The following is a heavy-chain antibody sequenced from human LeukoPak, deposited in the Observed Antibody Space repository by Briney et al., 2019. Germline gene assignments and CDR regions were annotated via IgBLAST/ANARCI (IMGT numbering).Heavy chain of an antibody. J-gene: IGHJ5*02. CDR1: GYTFTSYG. D-gene: IGHD2-2*01. Sequence: ASVKVSCKASGYTFTSYGISWVRQAPGQGLEWMGWISAYNGNINYAQKLQGRVTMTTDTSTSTAYMELRSLRSDDTAVYYCARLGYCSSTSCYGWFDPWGQGTLVTVSS. CDR3: ARLGYCSSTSCYGWFDP. V-gene: IGHV1-18*01. CDR2: ISAYNGNI.